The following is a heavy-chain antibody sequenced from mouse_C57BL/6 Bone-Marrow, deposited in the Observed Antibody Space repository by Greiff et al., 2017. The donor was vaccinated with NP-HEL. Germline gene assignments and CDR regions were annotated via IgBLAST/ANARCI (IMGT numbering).Heavy chain of an antibody. D-gene: IGHD1-1*01. CDR1: GYTFTEYT. Sequence: VQLQQSGAELVKPGASVKLSCKASGYTFTEYTIHWVKQRSGQGLEWIGWFYPGSGSIKYNEKFKDKATLTADKSSRTVYMELSRLTSEDSAVYFCARHGFYYYGSSYCYAMDYWGQGTSVTVSS. V-gene: IGHV1-62-2*01. CDR2: FYPGSGSI. J-gene: IGHJ4*01. CDR3: ARHGFYYYGSSYCYAMDY.